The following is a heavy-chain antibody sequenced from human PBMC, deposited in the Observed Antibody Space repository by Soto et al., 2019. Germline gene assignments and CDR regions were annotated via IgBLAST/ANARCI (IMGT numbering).Heavy chain of an antibody. D-gene: IGHD3-22*01. CDR2: IYPGDSDT. Sequence: GDSLKIACKGSGYSFTSYWIGWVRQMPGKGLECMGIIYPGDSDTRYSPSFQGQVTISADKSISTAYLQWSSLKDSDTAMYYCATSTYYYDGSGYYFDYSGQGTQVTVSS. CDR1: GYSFTSYW. CDR3: ATSTYYYDGSGYYFDY. V-gene: IGHV5-51*01. J-gene: IGHJ4*02.